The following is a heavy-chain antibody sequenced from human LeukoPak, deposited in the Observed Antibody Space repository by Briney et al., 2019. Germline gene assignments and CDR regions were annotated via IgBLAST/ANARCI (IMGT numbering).Heavy chain of an antibody. Sequence: GGSLRLSCAASGFTFSSYEMNWVRQAPGKGLEWVSYISSSGSTIYYADSVKGRFTISRDNAKNSLYLQMNSLRAEDTAVYYCAREVSSSWCYVDYWGQGTLVTVSS. CDR1: GFTFSSYE. V-gene: IGHV3-48*03. CDR3: AREVSSSWCYVDY. J-gene: IGHJ4*02. D-gene: IGHD6-13*01. CDR2: ISSSGSTI.